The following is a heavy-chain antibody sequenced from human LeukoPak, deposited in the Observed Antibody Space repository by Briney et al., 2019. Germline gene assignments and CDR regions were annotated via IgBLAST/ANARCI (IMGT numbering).Heavy chain of an antibody. V-gene: IGHV3-53*01. Sequence: GGSLRLSCAASGFTVSSNYMSWVRQAPGKGLEWVSVIYSGGSTYYVDSVKGRFTISRDNSKNTLYLQMNSLRAEDTAVYYCAREGRYYDSSGYINVWGQGTLVTVSS. CDR1: GFTVSSNY. CDR3: AREGRYYDSSGYINV. J-gene: IGHJ4*02. CDR2: IYSGGST. D-gene: IGHD3-22*01.